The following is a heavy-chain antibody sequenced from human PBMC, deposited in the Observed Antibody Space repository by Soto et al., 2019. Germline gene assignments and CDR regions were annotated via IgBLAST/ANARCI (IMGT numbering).Heavy chain of an antibody. CDR3: AKDLSSLRWLALGAPFDS. V-gene: IGHV3-23*01. CDR1: GFTFSNYA. Sequence: EVHLLESGGDVVQPGRSLRLSCAASGFTFSNYAMNWIRQAPGKGLEWLSSISANARNAYYADAVKGRFTISRDRSKNTLYLQLDSLRVEATATYFCAKDLSSLRWLALGAPFDSWGQGTLVTVSS. D-gene: IGHD4-17*01. J-gene: IGHJ4*02. CDR2: ISANARNA.